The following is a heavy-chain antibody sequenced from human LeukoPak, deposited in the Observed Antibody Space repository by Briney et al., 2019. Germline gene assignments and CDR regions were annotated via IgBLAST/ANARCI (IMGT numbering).Heavy chain of an antibody. Sequence: PSETLSLTCTVSGGSISSSTSGWGWYWGWIRQPPGKGLEWIGSIYYSGSTNYNPSLKSRVTISVDTSKNQFSLKLSSVTAADTAVYYCARWIGYYYGSGSYSWYYFDYWGQGTLVTVSS. CDR3: ARWIGYYYGSGSYSWYYFDY. D-gene: IGHD3-10*01. CDR1: GGSISSSTSGWGWY. J-gene: IGHJ4*02. V-gene: IGHV4-39*07. CDR2: IYYSGST.